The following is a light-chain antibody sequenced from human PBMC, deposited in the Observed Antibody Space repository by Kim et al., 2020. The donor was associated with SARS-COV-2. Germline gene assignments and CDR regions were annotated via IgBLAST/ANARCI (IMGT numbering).Light chain of an antibody. CDR3: QQYMGYT. Sequence: TLSASVGDRLTITCRASQSISSWLAWYQQKPGKAPKLLIYKASSLESGVPSRFSGSGSGTEFTLTISSLQPDDFATYYCQQYMGYTFGQGTKLEI. CDR2: KAS. J-gene: IGKJ2*01. V-gene: IGKV1-5*03. CDR1: QSISSW.